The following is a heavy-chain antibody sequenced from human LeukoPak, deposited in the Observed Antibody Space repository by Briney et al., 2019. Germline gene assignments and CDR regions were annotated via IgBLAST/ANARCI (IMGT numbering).Heavy chain of an antibody. CDR2: IYSGGST. D-gene: IGHD3-16*01. CDR1: GFTVSSNY. J-gene: IGHJ4*02. CDR3: ARLGPYSFDY. Sequence: GGSLRLSCAASGFTVSSNYMSWVRQAPGKGLEWVSVIYSGGSTYYADSVKGRFTISRDNSKNALFLQMDSLRAEDTAVYYCARLGPYSFDYWGQGTLVTVSS. V-gene: IGHV3-53*01.